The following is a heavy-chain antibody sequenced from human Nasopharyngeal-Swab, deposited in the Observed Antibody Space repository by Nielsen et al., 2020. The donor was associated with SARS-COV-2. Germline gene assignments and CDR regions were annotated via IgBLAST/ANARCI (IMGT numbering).Heavy chain of an antibody. D-gene: IGHD1-1*01. CDR3: VGHSSTGTYAFAN. CDR2: IDPSDSYS. J-gene: IGHJ4*02. V-gene: IGHV5-10-1*01. CDR1: GSSFATYW. Sequence: GGSLRLSCKASGSSFATYWITWVRQMSGKGLEWMGRIDPSDSYSMYSPSFQGHVTFSADKSTSTAFLEWSSLKASDTAMYYCVGHSSTGTYAFANWGQGTLVTVSS.